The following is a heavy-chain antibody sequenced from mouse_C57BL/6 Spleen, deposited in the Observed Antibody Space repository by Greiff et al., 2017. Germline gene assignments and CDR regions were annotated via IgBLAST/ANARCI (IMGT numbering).Heavy chain of an antibody. CDR1: GYTFTSYW. J-gene: IGHJ3*01. CDR2: IHPNSGST. V-gene: IGHV1-64*01. CDR3: ARRGPYDYDGFAY. Sequence: QVQLQQPGAELVKPGASVKLSCKASGYTFTSYWMHWVKQRPGQGLEWIGMIHPNSGSTNYNEKFKSKATLTVDKSSSTAYMQLSSLTSEDSAVYYCARRGPYDYDGFAYWGQGTLVTVSA. D-gene: IGHD2-4*01.